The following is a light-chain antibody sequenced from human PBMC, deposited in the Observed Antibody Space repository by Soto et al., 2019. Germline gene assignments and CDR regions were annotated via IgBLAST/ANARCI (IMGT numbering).Light chain of an antibody. CDR2: DAS. Sequence: EIVLTQSPATLSFSPGERATLSCRASQSVSTYLAWYQQKPGQAPRLLIYDASNRATGIPARFSGSGSGTDFTLTISSLEPEDFAVYYCQQRSNWQRFTFGPGTKVDI. CDR1: QSVSTY. V-gene: IGKV3-11*01. J-gene: IGKJ3*01. CDR3: QQRSNWQRFT.